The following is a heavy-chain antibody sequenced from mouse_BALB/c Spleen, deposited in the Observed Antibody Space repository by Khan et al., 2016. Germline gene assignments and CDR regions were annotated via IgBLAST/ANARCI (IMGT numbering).Heavy chain of an antibody. CDR2: INPSNGGT. CDR1: GYTFTSYY. V-gene: IGHV1S81*02. Sequence: QVQLQQSGAELVKPGASVKLSCKAAGYTFTSYYMYWVKQRPGQGLEWIGEINPSNGGTNFNEKFKSKATLTVDKSSSTAYMQLSSLTSEDSAVYYCRRHHSYGSSYFDYWGQGTTLTVSS. CDR3: RRHHSYGSSYFDY. D-gene: IGHD1-1*01. J-gene: IGHJ2*01.